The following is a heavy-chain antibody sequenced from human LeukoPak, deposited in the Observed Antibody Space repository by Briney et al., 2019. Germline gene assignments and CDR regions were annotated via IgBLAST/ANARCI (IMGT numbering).Heavy chain of an antibody. D-gene: IGHD6-13*01. CDR3: AIRGIVSSSWN. CDR2: IYYSGST. J-gene: IGHJ4*02. Sequence: SETLSLTCTVSGGSISSYYWSWIRQPPGKGLEWIGYIYYSGSTNYNPSLKSRVTISVDTSKNQFSLKLSSVTAADTAVYYCAIRGIVSSSWNWGQGTLVTVSS. CDR1: GGSISSYY. V-gene: IGHV4-59*12.